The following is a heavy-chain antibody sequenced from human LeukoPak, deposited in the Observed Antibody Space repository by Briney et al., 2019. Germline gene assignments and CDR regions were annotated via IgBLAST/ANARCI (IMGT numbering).Heavy chain of an antibody. CDR3: ARDLGRGYCSGGSCYSLYFDL. CDR2: ISSNGGST. V-gene: IGHV3-64*01. J-gene: IGHJ2*01. CDR1: GFTFSSYA. D-gene: IGHD2-15*01. Sequence: GGSLRLSCAASGFTFSSYAMHWVRQAPRKGLEYVSAISSNGGSTYYANSVKGRFTISRDNSKNTLNLQMNSLRAEDTAVYYCARDLGRGYCSGGSCYSLYFDLWGRGTLVTVSS.